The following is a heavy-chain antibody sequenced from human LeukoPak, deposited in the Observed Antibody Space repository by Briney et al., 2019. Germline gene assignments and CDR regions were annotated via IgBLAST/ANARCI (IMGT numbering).Heavy chain of an antibody. Sequence: GASVKVSCKASGGTFSSFAISWVRQAPGQGLEWMGGIIPIFGTANYAQKFQGRVTITADESTSTAYMELSSLRSEDTAVYYCARVRCSSTSCYRRGHYYYMDVWGKGTTVTVSS. J-gene: IGHJ6*03. D-gene: IGHD2-2*01. CDR3: ARVRCSSTSCYRRGHYYYMDV. CDR1: GGTFSSFA. CDR2: IIPIFGTA. V-gene: IGHV1-69*13.